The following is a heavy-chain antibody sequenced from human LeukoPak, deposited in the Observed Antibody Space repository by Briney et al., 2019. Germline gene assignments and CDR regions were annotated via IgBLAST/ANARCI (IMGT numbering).Heavy chain of an antibody. CDR3: ARVGYSGWNLEY. D-gene: IGHD5-12*01. CDR1: GFTFSSYA. V-gene: IGHV3-7*01. Sequence: PGGSLRLSCAASGFTFSSYAMSWVRPAPGKGLEWVANINQGGSVKYYVDSVKGRFTISRDDAKNSLYVQMNSLRDEDTAVYYCARVGYSGWNLEYWGQGTLVTVSS. J-gene: IGHJ4*02. CDR2: INQGGSVK.